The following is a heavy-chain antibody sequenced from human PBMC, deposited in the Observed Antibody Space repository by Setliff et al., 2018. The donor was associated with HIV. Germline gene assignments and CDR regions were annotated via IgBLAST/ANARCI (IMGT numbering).Heavy chain of an antibody. CDR1: GDSVSSNSAA. J-gene: IGHJ4*02. V-gene: IGHV6-1*01. Sequence: SQTLSLTCAISGDSVSSNSAAWNWVRQSPSRGLEWLGRTYFRSKWYNNYAASVEGRITISPDTSRNEFSLQLNFVTPEDTAVYYCARGSYGSVLLWGQGTLVTVSS. CDR2: TYFRSKWYN. CDR3: ARGSYGSVLL. D-gene: IGHD6-19*01.